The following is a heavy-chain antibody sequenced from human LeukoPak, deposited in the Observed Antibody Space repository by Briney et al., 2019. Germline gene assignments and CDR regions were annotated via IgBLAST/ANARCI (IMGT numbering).Heavy chain of an antibody. J-gene: IGHJ5*02. CDR3: ASRLLRSGYYYHLEGNWFDP. CDR2: IYSSGST. D-gene: IGHD3-22*01. CDR1: GGSINNYY. Sequence: SETLSLTCTVSGGSINNYYWSWIRQPAGKGLEWIGLIYSSGSTSYNPSLKSRVTMSVDTSKKQFSLRLSSVTAADTAAYYCASRLLRSGYYYHLEGNWFDPWGQGTLVTVSS. V-gene: IGHV4-4*07.